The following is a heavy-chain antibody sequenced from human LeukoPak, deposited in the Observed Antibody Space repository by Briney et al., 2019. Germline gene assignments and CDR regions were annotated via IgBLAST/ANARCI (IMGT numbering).Heavy chain of an antibody. J-gene: IGHJ4*02. D-gene: IGHD1-1*01. Sequence: PGGSLRLSCAASGFIFSAFGMTWVRQPPGKGLEWVSAINSGGGVTYYAESVKGRFTISRDNSENTLFLQMDSLRAEDTAVYFCASSMGFWNAEFTSITDWGQGTQVTVSS. V-gene: IGHV3-23*01. CDR3: ASSMGFWNAEFTSITD. CDR1: GFIFSAFG. CDR2: INSGGGVT.